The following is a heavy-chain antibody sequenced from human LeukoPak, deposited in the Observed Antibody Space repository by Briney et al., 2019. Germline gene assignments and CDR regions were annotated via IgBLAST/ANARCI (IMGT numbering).Heavy chain of an antibody. Sequence: GGSLRLSCAASGFTFSSYAMHWVRQAPGKGLEWVAVISYDGSNKYYADSVKGRFTISRDNSKNTLYLQMNSLRAEDTAVYYCAREGACSSTSCYLDYWGQGTLVTVSS. CDR2: ISYDGSNK. J-gene: IGHJ4*02. D-gene: IGHD2-2*01. CDR3: AREGACSSTSCYLDY. V-gene: IGHV3-30-3*01. CDR1: GFTFSSYA.